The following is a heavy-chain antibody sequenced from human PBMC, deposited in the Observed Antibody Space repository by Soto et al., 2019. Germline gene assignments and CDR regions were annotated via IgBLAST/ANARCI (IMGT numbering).Heavy chain of an antibody. CDR1: GYTFINYW. CDR3: ARSTKDIVMVVSATGGLDY. V-gene: IGHV5-51*01. D-gene: IGHD2-15*01. Sequence: GESLKISCKGSGYTFINYWIGWVRQMPGKGLEWMGIIYPGDSDTRYSPSFQGQVTISADKSISTAYLQWSSLKASDTAMYYCARSTKDIVMVVSATGGLDYWGQGTLVTVSS. J-gene: IGHJ4*02. CDR2: IYPGDSDT.